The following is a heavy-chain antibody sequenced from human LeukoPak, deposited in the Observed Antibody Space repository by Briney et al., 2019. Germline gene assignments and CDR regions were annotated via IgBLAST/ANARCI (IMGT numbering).Heavy chain of an antibody. CDR2: MNPNSGNT. D-gene: IGHD3-9*01. Sequence: ASVKVSCKASGYTFTSYDINWVRQATGQGLEWMGWMNPNSGNTGYAQKFQGRVTMTRNTSISTAYMELSSLRSEDTAVYYCARGNVLRYFDWFDYWGQGTLVTVSS. J-gene: IGHJ4*02. CDR1: GYTFTSYD. V-gene: IGHV1-8*01. CDR3: ARGNVLRYFDWFDY.